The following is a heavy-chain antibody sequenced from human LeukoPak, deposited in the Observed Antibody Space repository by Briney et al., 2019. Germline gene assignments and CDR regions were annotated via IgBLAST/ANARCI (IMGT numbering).Heavy chain of an antibody. Sequence: GGSLRLSSAASGFTFSSYSMNWVRQAPGKGLEWVSSISSSSSYIYYADSVKGRFTISRDNAKNSLYLQMNSLRAEDTAVYYCARDPGSSSIFQHWGQGTLVTVSS. CDR3: ARDPGSSSIFQH. D-gene: IGHD6-6*01. V-gene: IGHV3-21*01. CDR1: GFTFSSYS. CDR2: ISSSSSYI. J-gene: IGHJ1*01.